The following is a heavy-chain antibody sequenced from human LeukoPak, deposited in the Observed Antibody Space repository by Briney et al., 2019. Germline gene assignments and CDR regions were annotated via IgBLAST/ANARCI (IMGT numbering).Heavy chain of an antibody. CDR3: AKEVVVVITTPTEAGFDY. CDR2: IGGKPHNYAT. CDR1: GFTFSGFS. J-gene: IGHJ4*02. Sequence: GGSLKLSCAVSGFTFSGFSMHWVRQVSGKGLEWVGQIGGKPHNYATTYAAPLKGRFTISRDNSKNTLYLQMNSLRAEDTAVYYCAKEVVVVITTPTEAGFDYWGQGTLVTVSS. D-gene: IGHD3-22*01. V-gene: IGHV3-73*01.